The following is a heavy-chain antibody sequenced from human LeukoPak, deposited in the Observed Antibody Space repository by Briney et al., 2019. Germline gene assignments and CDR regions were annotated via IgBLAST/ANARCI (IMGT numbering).Heavy chain of an antibody. Sequence: SETLSLTCTVSGGSISSDINYWSWIRQPAGKGLEWIGRIYTSGNTNYNPSLKSRVTISVDTSKNQFSLKLSSVTAADTAVYYCARVFGGPVSRRFDPWGQGTLVTVSS. CDR2: IYTSGNT. D-gene: IGHD4-23*01. CDR1: GGSISSDINY. J-gene: IGHJ5*02. CDR3: ARVFGGPVSRRFDP. V-gene: IGHV4-61*02.